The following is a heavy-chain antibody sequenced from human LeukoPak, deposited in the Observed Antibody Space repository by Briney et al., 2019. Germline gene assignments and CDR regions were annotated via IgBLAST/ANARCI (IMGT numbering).Heavy chain of an antibody. CDR3: TKDPNGDYVGAFDP. CDR2: ITANRGHI. V-gene: IGHV3-23*01. Sequence: PGGSLRLSCAASGFTFSSFAMTWVRQAPGKGLEWVSSITANRGHIYYTDSVKGRFTISRDNSQSTLYLQMNSLRAEDTAVYYCTKDPNGDYVGAFDPWGQGTLVTVSS. D-gene: IGHD4-17*01. J-gene: IGHJ5*02. CDR1: GFTFSSFA.